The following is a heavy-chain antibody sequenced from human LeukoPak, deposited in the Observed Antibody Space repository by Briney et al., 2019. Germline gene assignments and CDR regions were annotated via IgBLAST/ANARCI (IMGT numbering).Heavy chain of an antibody. Sequence: SVKVSCTASGGTFSSYAISWVRQAPGQGLEWMGGIIPIFGTANYAQKFQGRVTITADESTSTAYMELSSLRSEDTAVYYCAGIVAAAGKRETIDYWGQGTLVTVSS. J-gene: IGHJ4*02. CDR1: GGTFSSYA. CDR2: IIPIFGTA. V-gene: IGHV1-69*13. CDR3: AGIVAAAGKRETIDY. D-gene: IGHD6-13*01.